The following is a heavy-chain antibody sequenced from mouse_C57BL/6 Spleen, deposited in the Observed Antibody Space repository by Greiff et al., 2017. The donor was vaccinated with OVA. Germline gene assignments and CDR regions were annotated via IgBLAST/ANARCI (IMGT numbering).Heavy chain of an antibody. D-gene: IGHD4-1*01. V-gene: IGHV14-4*01. CDR1: GFNIKDDY. Sequence: VQLQQSGAELVRPGASVKLSCTASGFNIKDDYMHWVKQRPEQGLEWIGWIDPENGDTEYASKFQGKATITADTSSNTAYLQLSSLTSEDTAVYYCTTGGTMAMDYWGQGTSVTVSS. CDR3: TTGGTMAMDY. CDR2: IDPENGDT. J-gene: IGHJ4*01.